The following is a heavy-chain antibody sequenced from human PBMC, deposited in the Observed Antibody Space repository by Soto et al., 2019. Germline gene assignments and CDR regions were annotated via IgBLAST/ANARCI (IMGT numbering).Heavy chain of an antibody. V-gene: IGHV1-18*01. D-gene: IGHD2-15*01. CDR3: ATGLLGYCSGGSCCSDS. CDR1: AYTFTNYA. Sequence: QVQLVQSGAEVKKPGASVRVSCQTYAYTFTNYAFSWVRQAPGQGLEWMGWISGDNGNTIYAQKFQGRVTMTTDTSTRKAYMELRSLRSDDTAVYYCATGLLGYCSGGSCCSDSWGQGTRVTVSS. CDR2: ISGDNGNT. J-gene: IGHJ4*02.